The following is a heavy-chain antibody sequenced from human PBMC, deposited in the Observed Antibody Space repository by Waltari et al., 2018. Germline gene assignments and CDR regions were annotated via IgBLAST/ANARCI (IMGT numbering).Heavy chain of an antibody. D-gene: IGHD5-12*01. Sequence: QVQLVQSGAEVQKPGSSVKVSCKASGGTFSSYAITSVRQAPGQGLEWMGGIIPIFGTANYAQKFQGRVTITADESTSTAYMELSSLRSEDTAVYYCARVEMATIGAFDIWGQGTMVTVSS. CDR2: IIPIFGTA. CDR1: GGTFSSYA. V-gene: IGHV1-69*12. J-gene: IGHJ3*02. CDR3: ARVEMATIGAFDI.